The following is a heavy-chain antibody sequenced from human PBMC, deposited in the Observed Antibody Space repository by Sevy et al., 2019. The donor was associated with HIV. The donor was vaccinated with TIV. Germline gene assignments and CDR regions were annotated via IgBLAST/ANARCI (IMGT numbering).Heavy chain of an antibody. CDR2: IYYSGNT. D-gene: IGHD5-18*01. CDR1: SGSVSSGNNY. CDR3: ARDPSEEGFSYGPFDS. Sequence: SETLSLTCIVSSGSVSSGNNYWSWIRQPPGKGLEWIGYIYYSGNTKYNPSLKSRVTISMDTSKNQFSLNLTSATAADTAVYYCARDPSEEGFSYGPFDSWGQGILVTVSS. V-gene: IGHV4-61*01. J-gene: IGHJ5*01.